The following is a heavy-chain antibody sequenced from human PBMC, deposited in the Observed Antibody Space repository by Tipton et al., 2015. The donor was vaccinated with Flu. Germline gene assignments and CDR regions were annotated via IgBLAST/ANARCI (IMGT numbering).Heavy chain of an antibody. CDR1: GFTFDDYG. V-gene: IGHV3-20*04. J-gene: IGHJ4*02. D-gene: IGHD3-16*01. CDR2: INWNGGTT. CDR3: ARDRTRLASPLDY. Sequence: GSLRLSCAASGFTFDDYGMSWVRQAPGKGLEWVSGINWNGGTTGYADSVKGRFIISRDNAKNSLSLQMNSLRAEDTALYFCARDRTRLASPLDYWGQGTLVTVSS.